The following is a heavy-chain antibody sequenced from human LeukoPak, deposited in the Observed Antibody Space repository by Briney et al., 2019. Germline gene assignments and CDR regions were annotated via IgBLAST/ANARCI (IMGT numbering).Heavy chain of an antibody. Sequence: ASVTVSCTASGGTFSSYAISWVRQAPGQGLEWMGRIIPILGIANYAQKFPGRVTITADKSTSTAYMELSSLRSEDTAVYYCARVLCSGGSCYRYFDYWGQGTLVTVSS. D-gene: IGHD2-15*01. CDR2: IIPILGIA. CDR3: ARVLCSGGSCYRYFDY. V-gene: IGHV1-69*04. CDR1: GGTFSSYA. J-gene: IGHJ4*02.